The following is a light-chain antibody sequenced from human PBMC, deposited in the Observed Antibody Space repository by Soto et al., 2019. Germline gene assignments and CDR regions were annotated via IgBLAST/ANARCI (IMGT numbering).Light chain of an antibody. CDR1: QSVFNNH. J-gene: IGKJ1*01. Sequence: EIVLTQSPDTLSLSPGERATLSCRASQSVFNNHIGWYQQKPGQAPRRLIFGASFRATGIPDRFSGSGSGTDFTLTISRLEPEDFAVYYCQQYGSSPVTFGQGTKVDIK. CDR2: GAS. CDR3: QQYGSSPVT. V-gene: IGKV3-20*01.